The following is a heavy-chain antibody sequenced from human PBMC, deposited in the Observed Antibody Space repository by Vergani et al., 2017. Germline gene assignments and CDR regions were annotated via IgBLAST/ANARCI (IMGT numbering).Heavy chain of an antibody. Sequence: QVHLQESGPGLVKPSETLSLRCTVSGGSISTVGYYWTWIRQRPGKALEWIGFVYDSGNTYYNPSLEGRVSISADTSKNQFSLKLNFVTAADTAVYYCARRSYMPAPPTYYSFDFWGRGTLVTVSS. CDR3: ARRSYMPAPPTYYSFDF. J-gene: IGHJ4*02. CDR1: GGSISTVGYY. D-gene: IGHD2-2*01. CDR2: VYDSGNT. V-gene: IGHV4-31*03.